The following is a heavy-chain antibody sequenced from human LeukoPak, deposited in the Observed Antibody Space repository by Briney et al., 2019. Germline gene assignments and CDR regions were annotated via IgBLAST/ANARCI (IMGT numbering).Heavy chain of an antibody. CDR2: ITSSGSTT. J-gene: IGHJ3*02. D-gene: IGHD4-23*01. CDR1: GFTFSSCQ. V-gene: IGHV3-48*03. Sequence: GGSLRLSCAASGFTFSSCQMNWVRQAPGKGLEWVSYITSSGSTTYYADSVKGRFTISRDNAKNSLYLQMNSLRAEDTAVYYCTKVFYGGNSRDGFDIWGQGTMVTVSS. CDR3: TKVFYGGNSRDGFDI.